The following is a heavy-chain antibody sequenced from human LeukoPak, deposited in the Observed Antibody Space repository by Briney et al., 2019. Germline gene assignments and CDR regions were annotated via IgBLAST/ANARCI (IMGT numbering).Heavy chain of an antibody. V-gene: IGHV3-30*02. CDR2: IRYDGSDK. CDR1: GFNFSSYD. J-gene: IGHJ6*04. CDR3: ARDRAFFSRGSMDV. Sequence: GGSLRLSCAASGFNFSSYDMHWIRQAPGKGLEWVAFIRYDGSDKYYEDSVKGRFTISRDNAKNSLYLQMNSLRAEDTAVYYCARDRAFFSRGSMDVWGKGTTVTVSS. D-gene: IGHD3-10*01.